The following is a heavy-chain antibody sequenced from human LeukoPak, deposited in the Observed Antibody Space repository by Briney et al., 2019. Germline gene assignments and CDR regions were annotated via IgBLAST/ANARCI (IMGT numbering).Heavy chain of an antibody. CDR1: GFSVSNYY. J-gene: IGHJ5*02. V-gene: IGHV3-66*03. D-gene: IGHD4-17*01. CDR2: IRDSGET. Sequence: GGSLRLSCAGSGFSVSNYYMSWVRQAPGKGLEWVSLIRDSGETFYADSVKGRFTISRDNSKNTMYLQMNRLRVEDTAVYFCARDRAVTQDWVEFDPWGQGSLVTVSS. CDR3: ARDRAVTQDWVEFDP.